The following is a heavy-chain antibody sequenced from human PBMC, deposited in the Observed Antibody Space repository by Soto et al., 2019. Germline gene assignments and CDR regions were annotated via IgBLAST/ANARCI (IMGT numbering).Heavy chain of an antibody. CDR2: IIPIFGTA. D-gene: IGHD6-13*01. Sequence: QVQLVQSGAEVKKPGSSVKVSCKASGGTFSSYAISWVRQAPGQGLEWMGGIIPIFGTANYAQKFQGRVTITADESTSTAYMELSSLRSEDTAVYYCARDGAAAGTGDGPLTYYYGMDVWGQGTTVTVSS. CDR1: GGTFSSYA. V-gene: IGHV1-69*01. J-gene: IGHJ6*02. CDR3: ARDGAAAGTGDGPLTYYYGMDV.